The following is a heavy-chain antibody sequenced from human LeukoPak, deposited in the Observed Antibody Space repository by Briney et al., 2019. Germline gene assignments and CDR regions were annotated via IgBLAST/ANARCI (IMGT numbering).Heavy chain of an antibody. CDR3: ARGGYYDSSGD. CDR2: IIPSGGST. V-gene: IGHV1-46*01. D-gene: IGHD3-22*01. Sequence: ASVKVSCKASGGTFSSYAISWVRQAPGQGLEWMGGIIPSGGSTSYAQKFQGRVTMTRDTSTSTVYMELSSLRSEDTAVYYCARGGYYDSSGDWGQGTLVTVSS. CDR1: GGTFSSYA. J-gene: IGHJ4*02.